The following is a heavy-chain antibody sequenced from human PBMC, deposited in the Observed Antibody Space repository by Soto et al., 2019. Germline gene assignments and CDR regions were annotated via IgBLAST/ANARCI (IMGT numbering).Heavy chain of an antibody. J-gene: IGHJ4*02. CDR3: AKVPEPSAVWGFSLYFDY. CDR1: GFTFSSYA. D-gene: IGHD3-16*01. Sequence: GGSLRLSCAASGFTFSSYAMSWVRQAPGKGLEWVSAISGSGGSTYYADSVKGRFTISRDNSKNTLYLQMNSLRAEDTAVYYCAKVPEPSAVWGFSLYFDYWGQGTLVTVSS. CDR2: ISGSGGST. V-gene: IGHV3-23*01.